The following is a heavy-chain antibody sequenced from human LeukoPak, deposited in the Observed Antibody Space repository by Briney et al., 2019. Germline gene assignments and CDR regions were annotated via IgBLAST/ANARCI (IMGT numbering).Heavy chain of an antibody. CDR2: IYYSGNT. V-gene: IGHV4-59*01. CDR1: GGSISSYY. CDR3: ARDRYGDNFDY. Sequence: PSETLSLTCTVSGGSISSYYWSWIRQPPGKGLEWIGYIYYSGNTNYNPSLKSRVTISVDTSKNQFSLKLSSVTAADTAVYYCARDRYGDNFDYWGQGTLVTVSS. D-gene: IGHD4-17*01. J-gene: IGHJ4*02.